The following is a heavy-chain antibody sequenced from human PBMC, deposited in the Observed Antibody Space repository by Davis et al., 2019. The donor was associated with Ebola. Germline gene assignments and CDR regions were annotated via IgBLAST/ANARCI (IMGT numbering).Heavy chain of an antibody. CDR2: ISGSGDST. V-gene: IGHV3-23*01. CDR1: GFTFSNYA. D-gene: IGHD3-3*01. Sequence: PGESLKISCAASGFTFSNYAMSWVRQAPGKGLEWVSIISGSGDSTYYADSVQGRFTISRDSSKNTLYLQMNSLRAEDTALYYCAKACCRSDGWFDYWGQGTLVTVSS. CDR3: AKACCRSDGWFDY. J-gene: IGHJ4*02.